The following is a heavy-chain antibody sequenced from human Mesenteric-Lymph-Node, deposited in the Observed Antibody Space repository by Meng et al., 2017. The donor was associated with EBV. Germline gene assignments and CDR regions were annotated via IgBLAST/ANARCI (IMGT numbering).Heavy chain of an antibody. J-gene: IGHJ4*02. CDR2: IKPKADGGTT. CDR3: TTPPLREIIIS. V-gene: IGHV3-15*01. Sequence: EGQLGESGGGLVKPGGSLRLSCAASGFTFSDAWMSWVRQAPGKGLEWVGRIKPKADGGTTDYAAPVKGRFTISRDDSKNTLYLQMNSLKSEDTAVYYCTTPPLREIIISWGQGTLVTVSS. CDR1: GFTFSDAW. D-gene: IGHD3-10*01.